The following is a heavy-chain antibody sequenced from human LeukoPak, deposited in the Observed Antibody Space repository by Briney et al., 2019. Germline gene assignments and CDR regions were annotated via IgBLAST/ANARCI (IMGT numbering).Heavy chain of an antibody. J-gene: IGHJ4*02. CDR3: ARVNYYDSSGYYAGFDY. CDR2: INPNSGGT. CDR1: GYTFTGYY. V-gene: IGHV1-2*02. D-gene: IGHD3-22*01. Sequence: ASVKVSCKASGYTFTGYYMHWVRQAPGQGLEWMGWINPNSGGTNYAQKFQGRVTMTRDTSISTAYMELSRLRSDDMAVYYCARVNYYDSSGYYAGFDYWGQGTLVTVSS.